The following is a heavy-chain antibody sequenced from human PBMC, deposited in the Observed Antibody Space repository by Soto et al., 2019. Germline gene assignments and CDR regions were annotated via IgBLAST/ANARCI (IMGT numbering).Heavy chain of an antibody. CDR2: MFYSGST. CDR3: ARDNGYGHFDS. CDR1: GASISSGRSY. V-gene: IGHV4-31*03. D-gene: IGHD5-12*01. J-gene: IGHJ4*02. Sequence: SASLALTCTVSGASISSGRSYWSLVRQHPGKGLEWIGYMFYSGSTYYHPSLKSRVNISADTSKNQFSLRLTSVTPADTAVYYCARDNGYGHFDSWGQGTLVTVSS.